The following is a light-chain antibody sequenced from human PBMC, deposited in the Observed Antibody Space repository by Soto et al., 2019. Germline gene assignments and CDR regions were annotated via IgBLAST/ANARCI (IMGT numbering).Light chain of an antibody. CDR3: TSYTPSNTVV. CDR1: SSDVGSYDA. Sequence: QSVLTQPPSVSGSPGQSVTISCRGTSSDVGSYDAVSWYQQSPGTAPELMIYGVNNRPSGVPNRFSGSKSGNTASLTVSGLQAEDEADYYCTSYTPSNTVVFGGGTKLTVL. V-gene: IGLV2-18*02. J-gene: IGLJ2*01. CDR2: GVN.